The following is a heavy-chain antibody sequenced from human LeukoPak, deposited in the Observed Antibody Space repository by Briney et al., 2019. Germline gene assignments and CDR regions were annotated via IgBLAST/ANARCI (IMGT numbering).Heavy chain of an antibody. V-gene: IGHV3-53*01. D-gene: IGHD3-10*01. CDR1: GFTVSSNY. J-gene: IGHJ2*01. CDR3: ARDQLYGFNWYFDL. Sequence: GGSLRLSCAASGFTVSSNYMSWVRQAPGKGLEWVSVIYSGGTTYYADSVKGRFTISRDNSKNTLYLQMNSLRAEDTAVYYCARDQLYGFNWYFDLWGRGTLVTVSS. CDR2: IYSGGTT.